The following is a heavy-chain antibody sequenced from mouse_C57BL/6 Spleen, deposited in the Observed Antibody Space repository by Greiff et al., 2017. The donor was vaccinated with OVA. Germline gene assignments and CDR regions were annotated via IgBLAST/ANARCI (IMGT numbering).Heavy chain of an antibody. CDR3: AREDYDRDYYAMDY. V-gene: IGHV1-76*01. D-gene: IGHD2-4*01. J-gene: IGHJ4*01. Sequence: VQLQQSGAELVRPGASVKLSCKASGYTFTDYYINWVKQRPGQGLEWIARIYPGSGNTYYNEKFKGKATLTAEKSSSTAYMQLSSLTSEDSAVYCCAREDYDRDYYAMDYWGQGTSVTVSS. CDR2: IYPGSGNT. CDR1: GYTFTDYY.